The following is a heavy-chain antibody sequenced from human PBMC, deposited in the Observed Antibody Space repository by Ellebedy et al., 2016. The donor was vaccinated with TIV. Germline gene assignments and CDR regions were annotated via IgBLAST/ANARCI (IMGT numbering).Heavy chain of an antibody. D-gene: IGHD1-26*01. CDR2: ISCDGSKK. J-gene: IGHJ3*01. CDR3: ARAIGSGSSL. V-gene: IGHV3-30*03. Sequence: GESLKISCAASGFTFSNYGMNWVRQAPGKGLQWVAVISCDGSKKYYVDSVKGRFTISRDNAENSLYLQMNSLRADDTAVYYCARAIGSGSSLWGQGTMVTVSS. CDR1: GFTFSNYG.